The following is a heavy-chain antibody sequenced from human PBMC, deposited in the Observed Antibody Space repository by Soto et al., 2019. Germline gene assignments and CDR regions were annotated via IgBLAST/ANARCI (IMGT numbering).Heavy chain of an antibody. CDR1: GFTVSSKY. V-gene: IGHV3-66*01. D-gene: IGHD3-10*01. J-gene: IGHJ6*02. Sequence: HPGGSLRLSCAASGFTVSSKYMSWVRQAPGKGLEWVSVIYSGGSTYYADSVKGRFTISRDNSKNTLYLQMNSLRAEDTAVYYCARDMVRGMDVWGQGTTLTVSS. CDR3: ARDMVRGMDV. CDR2: IYSGGST.